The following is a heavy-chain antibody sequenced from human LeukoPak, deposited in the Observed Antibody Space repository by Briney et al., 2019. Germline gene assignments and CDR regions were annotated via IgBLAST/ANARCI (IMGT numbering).Heavy chain of an antibody. D-gene: IGHD3-10*01. CDR2: IGSSSSCI. J-gene: IGHJ4*02. CDR1: GFTFSSYS. V-gene: IGHV3-21*01. CDR3: ANGRGVFDY. Sequence: GGSLRLSCAASGFTFSSYSMNWVRQAPGKGLEWVSSIGSSSSCIYYADSVKGRFTISRDNAKNSLYLQMNSLRAEDTAVYYCANGRGVFDYWGQGTLVTVSS.